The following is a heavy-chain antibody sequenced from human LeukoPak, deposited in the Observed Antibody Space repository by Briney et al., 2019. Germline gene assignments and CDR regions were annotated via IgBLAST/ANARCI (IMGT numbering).Heavy chain of an antibody. D-gene: IGHD6-19*01. CDR1: GFTFSGYA. J-gene: IGHJ4*02. CDR2: ISYDGSNK. CDR3: ARGGWYVISYYFDY. Sequence: AGGSLRLSCAASGFTFSGYAMHWVRQAPGKGLEWVAVISYDGSNKYYADSVKGRFTISRDNSKNTLYVQMNSLGAEDTAVYYCARGGWYVISYYFDYWGQGTLVTVSS. V-gene: IGHV3-30*04.